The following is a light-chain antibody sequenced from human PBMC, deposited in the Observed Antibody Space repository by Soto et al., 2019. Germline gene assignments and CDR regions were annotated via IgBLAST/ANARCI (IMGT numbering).Light chain of an antibody. Sequence: EVVMTQSPATLSVSLGDRATISCRASQSVSSNLAWYQQKPGKAPRLLIYGASTRATGIPARFSGSGSGTEVTLTISSLQSEDFAVYSCQQYNNWSLTFGGGTKVEIK. CDR1: QSVSSN. V-gene: IGKV3-15*01. J-gene: IGKJ4*01. CDR3: QQYNNWSLT. CDR2: GAS.